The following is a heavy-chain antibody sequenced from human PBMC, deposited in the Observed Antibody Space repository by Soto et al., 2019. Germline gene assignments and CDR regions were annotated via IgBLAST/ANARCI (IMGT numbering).Heavy chain of an antibody. CDR2: IYYGGSA. CDR3: ARGGHCTNGVCSALDY. Sequence: KASETLSLTCTVSGGSISTYYWSWIRQPPGKGLEWIGYIYYGGSANYNPSLKSRVTISVDTSKKQFSLRLDSVTAADTAVYYCARGGHCTNGVCSALDYWGQGTLVTVSS. J-gene: IGHJ4*02. CDR1: GGSISTYY. D-gene: IGHD2-8*01. V-gene: IGHV4-59*08.